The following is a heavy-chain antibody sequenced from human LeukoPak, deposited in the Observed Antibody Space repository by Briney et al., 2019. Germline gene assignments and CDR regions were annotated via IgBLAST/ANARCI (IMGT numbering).Heavy chain of an antibody. CDR3: ARYYYGSGSMRDFDY. V-gene: IGHV4-61*02. Sequence: PSETLSLTCTVSGGSISSGSYYWSWIRQPAGKGLEWIGRIYTSGSTNYNPSLKSRVTISVDTSKNQFSLKLSSVTAADTAVYYCARYYYGSGSMRDFDYWGQGTLVTVSS. CDR2: IYTSGST. D-gene: IGHD3-10*01. J-gene: IGHJ4*02. CDR1: GGSISSGSYY.